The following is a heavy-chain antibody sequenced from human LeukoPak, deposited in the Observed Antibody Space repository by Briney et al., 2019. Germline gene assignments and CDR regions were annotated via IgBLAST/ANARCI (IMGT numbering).Heavy chain of an antibody. CDR1: GYTFTGYY. D-gene: IGHD2-2*01. CDR3: ARSPCSSTSCYAHFDY. V-gene: IGHV1-2*02. CDR2: INPNSGGT. Sequence: ASVKVSCKASGYTFTGYYMHWVRQAPGQGLEWMGWINPNSGGTNYAQKFQGRVTTTRDTSISTAYMELSRLRSDDTAVYYCARSPCSSTSCYAHFDYWGQGTLVTVSS. J-gene: IGHJ4*02.